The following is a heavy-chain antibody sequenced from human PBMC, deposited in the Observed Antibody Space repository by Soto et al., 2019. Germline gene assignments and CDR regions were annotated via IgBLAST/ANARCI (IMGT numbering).Heavy chain of an antibody. Sequence: EVQLVESGGGLVQPGGSLKLSCATSGLTFSGSNMHWVRQASGKGLEWVGRIKSKADSYATAYAASVKGRFIVSRDDLQNTAYLQMNSLKTEDTAVYYCTRWGGDPPTLDYWGQGTLVTVSS. D-gene: IGHD4-17*01. V-gene: IGHV3-73*02. CDR2: IKSKADSYAT. J-gene: IGHJ4*02. CDR1: GLTFSGSN. CDR3: TRWGGDPPTLDY.